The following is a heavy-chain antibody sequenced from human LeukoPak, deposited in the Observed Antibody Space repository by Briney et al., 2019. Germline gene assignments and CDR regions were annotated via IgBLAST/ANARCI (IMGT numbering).Heavy chain of an antibody. D-gene: IGHD3-22*01. CDR3: ARGRNYYDSSDYYEGDAFDI. V-gene: IGHV1-46*01. Sequence: ASVKVSCKASGYTFTSYGISWVRQAPGQGLEWMGIINPSGGSTSYAQKFQGRVTMTRDMSTSTVYMELSSLRSEDTAVYYCARGRNYYDSSDYYEGDAFDIWGQGTMVTVSS. CDR1: GYTFTSYG. CDR2: INPSGGST. J-gene: IGHJ3*02.